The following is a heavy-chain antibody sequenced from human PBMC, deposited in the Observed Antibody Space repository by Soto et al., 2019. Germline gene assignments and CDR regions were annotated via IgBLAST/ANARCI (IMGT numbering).Heavy chain of an antibody. CDR1: GGSISSGGYS. J-gene: IGHJ6*02. CDR3: ARGDFWSGYGMDV. D-gene: IGHD3-3*01. V-gene: IGHV4-30-2*01. CDR2: IYHSGST. Sequence: SATLSITCAVSGGSISSGGYSWSWIRQPPGKGLEWIGYIYHSGSTYYNPSLKSRVTISVDRSKNQFSLKLSSVTAADTAVYYCARGDFWSGYGMDVWGQGTTVTSP.